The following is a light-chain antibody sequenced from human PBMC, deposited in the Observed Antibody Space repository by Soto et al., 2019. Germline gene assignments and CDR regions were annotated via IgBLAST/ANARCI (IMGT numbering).Light chain of an antibody. CDR2: EVT. CDR3: SSYSISTAYL. J-gene: IGLJ1*01. Sequence: QSVLTQPASVSGSPGQSITISCAGTRDDIGAYDYVSWYQQHPGNAPKLLVYEVTNRPSGVSYRFSGSKSGNTASLTISGLQAEDEADYFCSSYSISTAYLFGTGTKVTVL. CDR1: RDDIGAYDY. V-gene: IGLV2-14*01.